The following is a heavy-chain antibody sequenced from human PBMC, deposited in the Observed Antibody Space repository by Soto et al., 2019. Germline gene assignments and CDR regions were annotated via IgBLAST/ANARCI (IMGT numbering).Heavy chain of an antibody. CDR3: ASYRLGSGRYYYGMDG. D-gene: IGHD3-3*01. CDR1: GYPFTGYY. J-gene: IGHJ6*02. V-gene: IGHV1-2*02. Sequence: ASVQASCKASGYPFTGYYMHWVRQAPGQGLEWMGWINPNSGGTNYAQKFQGRVTMTRDTSISTAYMELSRLGSDDTAVYYCASYRLGSGRYYYGMDGCGQGTTVTVAS. CDR2: INPNSGGT.